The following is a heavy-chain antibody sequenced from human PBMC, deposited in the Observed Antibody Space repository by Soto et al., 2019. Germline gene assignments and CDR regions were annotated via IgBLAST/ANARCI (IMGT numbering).Heavy chain of an antibody. V-gene: IGHV6-1*01. D-gene: IGHD1-1*01. J-gene: IGHJ6*02. CDR3: ARDAGTPLTYPHAMDV. Sequence: QTLSLTCVSSGYSVSTSTASWSWIRQSPSRGLEWLGRTLYRSKWYNEYAVSVKSRITFNSDTSKNQISLHLNSVTPEDTAVYYCARDAGTPLTYPHAMDVWGQRTTVTVS. CDR2: TLYRSKWYN. CDR1: GYSVSTSTAS.